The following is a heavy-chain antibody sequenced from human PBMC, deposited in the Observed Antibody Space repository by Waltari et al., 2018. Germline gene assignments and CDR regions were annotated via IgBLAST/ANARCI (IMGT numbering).Heavy chain of an antibody. CDR2: IWYDGSNK. CDR1: GFTFSSYG. D-gene: IGHD1-26*01. V-gene: IGHV3-33*01. J-gene: IGHJ4*02. Sequence: VQLVESGGGVVQPGRSLRLSCAASGFTFSSYGMHWVRQAPGTGLGWVAVIWYDGSNKYYAGSVKGRFTISRENSKSTMDLEMNRWRAEDTAGYYCARGVGARLDYWGQGTLVTVSS. CDR3: ARGVGARLDY.